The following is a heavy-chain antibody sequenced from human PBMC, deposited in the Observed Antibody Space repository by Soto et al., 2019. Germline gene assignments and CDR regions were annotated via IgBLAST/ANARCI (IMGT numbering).Heavy chain of an antibody. CDR2: INSIGSSI. D-gene: IGHD3-10*01. J-gene: IGHJ6*02. V-gene: IGHV3-74*01. CDR1: GFAFSSYW. Sequence: PGGSLRLSCAASGFAFSSYWMHWVRQAPGKXLLWVARINSIGSSISYADSVKGRFTISRDNAKNTLYLQMNSLRAEDTAVYYCARDPPGSGSYYYYGLDVWGQGTTVTVSS. CDR3: ARDPPGSGSYYYYGLDV.